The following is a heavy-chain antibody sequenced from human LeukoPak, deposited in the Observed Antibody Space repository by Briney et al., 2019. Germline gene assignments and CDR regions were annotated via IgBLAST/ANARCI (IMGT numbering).Heavy chain of an antibody. CDR2: IYSGGYT. V-gene: IGHV3-66*01. D-gene: IGHD6-6*01. CDR1: GFTVSSTY. CDR3: ARGRPAHYFDT. J-gene: IGHJ4*02. Sequence: GGSLRLSCAASGFTVSSTYLTWVRQAPGKGLEWFTVIYSGGYTYYADSVKGRFFISRDISENMVYLQMNSLSVEDTAVYFCARGRPAHYFDTWGPGTLVTVS.